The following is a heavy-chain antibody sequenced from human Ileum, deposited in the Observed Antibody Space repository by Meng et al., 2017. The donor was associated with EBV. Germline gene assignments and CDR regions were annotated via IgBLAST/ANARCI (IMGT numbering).Heavy chain of an antibody. CDR1: GFTVSSSY. J-gene: IGHJ5*02. Sequence: LWGAGGGFIQPGGSLRLSCAASGFTVSSSYMSWVRQAPGKGLELVSVIYSDGRTYYADTVKGRFTISRDSSKSTLFLQMNSLRVEDTAVYYCARWDARFDAWGQGTLVTVSS. CDR2: IYSDGRT. D-gene: IGHD1-26*01. V-gene: IGHV3-53*01. CDR3: ARWDARFDA.